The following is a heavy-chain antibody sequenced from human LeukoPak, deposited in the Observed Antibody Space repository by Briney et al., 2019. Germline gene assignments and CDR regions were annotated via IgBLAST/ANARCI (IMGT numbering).Heavy chain of an antibody. Sequence: PSDTLSLPCTVSGGPMTNYYWSWIREPPGKALEWIAYSHNNGETKYNPSLKSRITISVDTSNNQFSLKLSSVTAADTAVYYCARQPGGTAAFDIWGQGTTVTVSA. D-gene: IGHD1-14*01. CDR1: GGPMTNYY. V-gene: IGHV4-59*08. J-gene: IGHJ3*02. CDR2: SHNNGET. CDR3: ARQPGGTAAFDI.